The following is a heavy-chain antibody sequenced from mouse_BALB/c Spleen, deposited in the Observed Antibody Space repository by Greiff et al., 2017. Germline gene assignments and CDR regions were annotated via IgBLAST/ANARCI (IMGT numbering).Heavy chain of an antibody. V-gene: IGHV5-9-4*01. CDR1: GFTFSSYA. CDR3: ARGGGDY. Sequence: EVKLMESGGGLVKPGGSLKLSCAASGFTFSSYAMSWVRQSPEKRLEWVAEISSGGSYTYYPDTVTGRFTISRDNAKNTLYLEMSSLRSEDTAMYYCARGGGDYWGQGTTLTVSS. J-gene: IGHJ2*01. CDR2: ISSGGSYT.